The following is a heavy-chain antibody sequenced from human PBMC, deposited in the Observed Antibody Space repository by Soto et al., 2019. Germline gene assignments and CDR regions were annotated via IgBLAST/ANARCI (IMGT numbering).Heavy chain of an antibody. CDR3: AKVITARLSYYYGMDV. J-gene: IGHJ6*02. V-gene: IGHV3-23*01. CDR2: ISGSSGKT. D-gene: IGHD6-6*01. Sequence: XESLRLSCAASGFTFSSYAMSWVRQAPGKGLEWVSAISGSSGKTYYADSVKGRFTISRDNSKNTLYLQMNSLRAEDTAVYYCAKVITARLSYYYGMDVWGQGTTVTVSS. CDR1: GFTFSSYA.